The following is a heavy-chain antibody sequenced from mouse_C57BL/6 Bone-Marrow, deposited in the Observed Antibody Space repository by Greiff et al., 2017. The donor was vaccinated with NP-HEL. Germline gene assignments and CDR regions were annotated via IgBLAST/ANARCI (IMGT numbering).Heavy chain of an antibody. Sequence: QVQLKQSGAELARPGASVKLSCKASGYTFTSYGISWVKQRPGKGLEWIGQIYPGDGDTNYNGKFKDKASLTADKSSSTAYMQLSSLTSEDSAVYFCARGAYWGQGTLVTVSA. V-gene: IGHV1-80*01. CDR3: ARGAY. CDR2: IYPGDGDT. CDR1: GYTFTSYG. J-gene: IGHJ3*01.